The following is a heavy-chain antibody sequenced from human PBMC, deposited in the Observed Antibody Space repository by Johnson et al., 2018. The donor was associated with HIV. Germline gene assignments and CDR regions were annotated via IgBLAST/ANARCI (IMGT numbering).Heavy chain of an antibody. J-gene: IGHJ3*02. CDR2: ISYDGSKK. Sequence: QMQLVESGGGVVQPGRSLRLSCAASGFTFRSYGMHWVRQAPGKGLEWVAVISYDGSKKYHADSVKGRFTISRDNSKNTLYLQMNSLRAEDTALYYCTKDIHYDSSGYLLLNAFDIWGQGTMVTVSS. D-gene: IGHD3-22*01. CDR3: TKDIHYDSSGYLLLNAFDI. V-gene: IGHV3-30*18. CDR1: GFTFRSYG.